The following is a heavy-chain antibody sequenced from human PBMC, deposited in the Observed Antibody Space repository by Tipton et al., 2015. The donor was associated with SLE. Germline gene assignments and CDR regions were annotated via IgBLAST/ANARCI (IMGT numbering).Heavy chain of an antibody. Sequence: TLSLTCTVSGDSISNGDDYWSWLRQPPGKGLEWIGNIYYGGGTYYNPSLESRVTISLDTSKNQFSLKLNSGTAADTAVYYCARSTDQNWFDPWGQGTLVTVAS. J-gene: IGHJ5*02. CDR1: GDSISNGDDY. D-gene: IGHD2-2*01. CDR2: IYYGGGT. CDR3: ARSTDQNWFDP. V-gene: IGHV4-31*03.